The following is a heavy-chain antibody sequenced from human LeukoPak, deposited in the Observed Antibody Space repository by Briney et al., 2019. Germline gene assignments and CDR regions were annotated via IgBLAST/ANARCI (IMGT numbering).Heavy chain of an antibody. Sequence: GASVKVSCKASGYTFTSYGISWVRQAPGQGLEWMGWISAYNGNTNYAQKLQGRVTMTTDTSTSTAYMELRSLRSDDTAVYYCARDGRHSQDCYDSRHNWFDPWGQGTLVTVSS. CDR3: ARDGRHSQDCYDSRHNWFDP. CDR2: ISAYNGNT. D-gene: IGHD3-22*01. J-gene: IGHJ5*02. CDR1: GYTFTSYG. V-gene: IGHV1-18*01.